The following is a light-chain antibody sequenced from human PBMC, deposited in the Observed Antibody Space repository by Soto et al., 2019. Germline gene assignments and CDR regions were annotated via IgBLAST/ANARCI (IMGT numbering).Light chain of an antibody. CDR2: AAS. V-gene: IGKV1-9*01. CDR3: QQLNNYPLT. Sequence: IQLTQSPSFLSASLGDRFTITCRASQGIGSYLAWYQQKPGKAPRLLIYAASTLQSGVPSRFSGSGSDTEFTLTISSLQPEDFATYYCQQLNNYPLTFGGGTKVEIK. J-gene: IGKJ4*01. CDR1: QGIGSY.